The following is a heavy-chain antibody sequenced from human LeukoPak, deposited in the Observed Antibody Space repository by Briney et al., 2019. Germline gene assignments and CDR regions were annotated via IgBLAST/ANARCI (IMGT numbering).Heavy chain of an antibody. V-gene: IGHV4-59*01. Sequence: PSETLSLTCTVSGGSISSYYWSWIRQPPGKGLEWIGYIYNSGSTNYNPSLKSRVTISVDTSKNKFSLKLSSVTAADTAVYYCAKGSDTYCGGDCAFDHWGQGTLVIVSS. CDR1: GGSISSYY. D-gene: IGHD2-21*02. CDR3: AKGSDTYCGGDCAFDH. CDR2: IYNSGST. J-gene: IGHJ4*02.